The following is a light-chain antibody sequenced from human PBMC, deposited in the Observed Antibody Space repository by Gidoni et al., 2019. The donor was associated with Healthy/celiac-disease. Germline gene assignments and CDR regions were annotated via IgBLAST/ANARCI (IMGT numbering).Light chain of an antibody. Sequence: SYELTQPPSVSVSPGQPASITCSGDKLGDKYACWYQQRPGQSPVLLIYQDNKRPSGIPERFSGSNSGNTATLTISGTQAMDEADYYCQAWDSSTVVFAGGTKLTVL. CDR1: KLGDKY. J-gene: IGLJ2*01. V-gene: IGLV3-1*01. CDR3: QAWDSSTVV. CDR2: QDN.